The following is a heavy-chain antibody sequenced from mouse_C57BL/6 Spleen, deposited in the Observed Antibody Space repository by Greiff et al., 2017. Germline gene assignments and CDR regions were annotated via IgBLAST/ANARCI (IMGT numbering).Heavy chain of an antibody. CDR2: IDPSDSYT. J-gene: IGHJ2*01. Sequence: QVQLQQPGAELVKPGASVKLSCKASGYTFTSYWMQWVKQRPGQGLAWIGEIDPSDSYTNYNQKFKGKATLPVDTSSSTAYMQLISLTSEDSAVYYCARKGGYGNYYFDYWGQGTTLTVSS. V-gene: IGHV1-50*01. CDR3: ARKGGYGNYYFDY. D-gene: IGHD2-1*01. CDR1: GYTFTSYW.